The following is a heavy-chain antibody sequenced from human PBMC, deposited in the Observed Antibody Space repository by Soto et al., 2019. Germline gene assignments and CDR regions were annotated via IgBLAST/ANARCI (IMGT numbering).Heavy chain of an antibody. CDR1: GFTFTSSA. D-gene: IGHD3-9*01. Sequence: GASVKVSCKASGFTFTSSAMQCVRQARGQRLEWIGWIVVGSGNTNYAQKFQERVTITRDMSTSTAYMELSSLRSEDTAVYYCAAPFLFSDFLTTPPLLDYYYRDVWGKGPTVTVS. CDR2: IVVGSGNT. CDR3: AAPFLFSDFLTTPPLLDYYYRDV. V-gene: IGHV1-58*02. J-gene: IGHJ6*03.